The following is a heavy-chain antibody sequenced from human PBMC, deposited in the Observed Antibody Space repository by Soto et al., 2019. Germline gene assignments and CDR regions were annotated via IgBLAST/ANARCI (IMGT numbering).Heavy chain of an antibody. CDR1: GESCTIHG. CDR2: IYPGDSDT. Sequence: GVSMRSSCKGAGESCTIHGSGWVRQMPGKGLEWMGIIYPGDSDTRYSPSFQGQVTISADKSISTAYLQWSSLKASDTAMYYCARRIRGMDVWGQGTTVTVSS. CDR3: ARRIRGMDV. D-gene: IGHD1-20*01. V-gene: IGHV5-51*01. J-gene: IGHJ6*02.